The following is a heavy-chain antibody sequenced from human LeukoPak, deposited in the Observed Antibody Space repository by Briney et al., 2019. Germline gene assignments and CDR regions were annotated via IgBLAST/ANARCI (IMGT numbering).Heavy chain of an antibody. V-gene: IGHV3-23*01. CDR3: AKVKSIVVVVAALDY. J-gene: IGHJ4*02. CDR1: GFTFSSYA. Sequence: GGSLRLSCAASGFTFSSYAMSWVRQAPGKGLEWVSAISGSGGSTYYADSVKGRFAISRDNSKNTLYLQMNSLRAEDTAVCYCAKVKSIVVVVAALDYWGQGTLVTVSS. D-gene: IGHD2-15*01. CDR2: ISGSGGST.